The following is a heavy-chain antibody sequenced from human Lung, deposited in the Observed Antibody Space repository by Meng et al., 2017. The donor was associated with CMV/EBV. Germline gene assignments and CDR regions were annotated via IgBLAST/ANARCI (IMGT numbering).Heavy chain of an antibody. Sequence: QVQLGESGPGLVQPSETLSLTCAVSGDSITNHNWWAWVRQPPGKGLEWIGEIPHRGSSAYNPSLKSRVSMSIDKSKNQFSLKLTSVTAADTAVYHCLRRSGGSVWGQGTLVTVSS. J-gene: IGHJ1*01. CDR2: IPHRGSS. V-gene: IGHV4-4*02. CDR1: GDSITNHNW. D-gene: IGHD3-10*01. CDR3: LRRSGGSV.